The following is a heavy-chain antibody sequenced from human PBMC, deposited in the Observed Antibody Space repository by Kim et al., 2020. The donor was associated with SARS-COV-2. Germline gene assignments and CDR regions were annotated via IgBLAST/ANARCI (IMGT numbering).Heavy chain of an antibody. Sequence: GGSLRLSCAASGFTFDDYAMHWVRQAPGKGLEWVSGISWNSGSIGYADSVKGRFTISRDNAKNSLYLQMNSLRAEDTALYYCAKDVTYSSGWYLGIYYYGMDVWGQGTTVTVSS. J-gene: IGHJ6*02. CDR3: AKDVTYSSGWYLGIYYYGMDV. D-gene: IGHD6-19*01. CDR1: GFTFDDYA. V-gene: IGHV3-9*01. CDR2: ISWNSGSI.